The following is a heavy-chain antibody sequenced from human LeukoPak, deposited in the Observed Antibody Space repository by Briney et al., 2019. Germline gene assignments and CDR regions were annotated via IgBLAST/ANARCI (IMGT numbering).Heavy chain of an antibody. J-gene: IGHJ4*02. CDR1: GFTFSSYS. Sequence: GGSLRLSCAASGFTFSSYSMSWVRQAPGKGLEWVSYISSSSSTIYYADSVKGRFTISRDNAKNSLYLQMNSLRAEDTAVYYCARRYSSSRLDYWGQGTLVTVSS. CDR3: ARRYSSSRLDY. V-gene: IGHV3-48*04. D-gene: IGHD6-13*01. CDR2: ISSSSSTI.